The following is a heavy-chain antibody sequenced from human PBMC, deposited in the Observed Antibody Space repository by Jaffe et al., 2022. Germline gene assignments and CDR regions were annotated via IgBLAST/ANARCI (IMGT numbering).Heavy chain of an antibody. Sequence: EVQLVESGGGLVQPGGSLRLSCAASGFTFSSYEMNWVRQAPGKGLELVSYISSSGGSIYYADSVKGRFTISRDNAKNSLYLQMNSLRAEDTAVYYCATRESWYRFYWGQGTLVTVSS. V-gene: IGHV3-48*03. CDR1: GFTFSSYE. CDR2: ISSSGGSI. J-gene: IGHJ4*02. D-gene: IGHD6-13*01. CDR3: ATRESWYRFY.